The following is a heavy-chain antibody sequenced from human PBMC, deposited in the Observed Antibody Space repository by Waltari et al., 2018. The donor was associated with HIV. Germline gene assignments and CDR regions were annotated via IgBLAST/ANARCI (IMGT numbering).Heavy chain of an antibody. CDR3: ARHSGIDCSSTSCFKRPFDY. V-gene: IGHV4-39*01. CDR2: IHYRGNT. D-gene: IGHD2-2*01. Sequence: QLQLQQSGPGLVKPSETLSLTCTVSGGSISSSRYYWGCIRQPPGKGLEWIGCIHYRGNTVYNSSLKSRVAISIDTSKNQFSLTLSSVTAADTAVYFCARHSGIDCSSTSCFKRPFDYWGQGSLVTVSS. CDR1: GGSISSSRYY. J-gene: IGHJ4*02.